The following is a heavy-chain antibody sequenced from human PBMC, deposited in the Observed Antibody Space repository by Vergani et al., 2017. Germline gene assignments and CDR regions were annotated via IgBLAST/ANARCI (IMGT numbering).Heavy chain of an antibody. CDR3: ARDPPQYCSGGSCYLDY. V-gene: IGHV3-21*01. Sequence: EVQLVESGGGLVKPGGSLRLSCAASGFTFSSYSMNWVRQAPGKGLEWVSSISSSGSTIYYAHSVKGRFTISRDNAKNSLYLQMNSLRDEDTAVYYCARDPPQYCSGGSCYLDYLGQGTLVTVSS. CDR2: ISSSGSTI. D-gene: IGHD2-15*01. J-gene: IGHJ4*02. CDR1: GFTFSSYS.